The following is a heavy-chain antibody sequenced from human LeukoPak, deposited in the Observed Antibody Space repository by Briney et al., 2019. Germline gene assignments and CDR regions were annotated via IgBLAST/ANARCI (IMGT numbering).Heavy chain of an antibody. D-gene: IGHD4-23*01. CDR2: IRYDESNE. J-gene: IGHJ4*01. Sequence: GGSLTVSCSASGFSFSSYGMHWVRQAPGKGLEWVAFIRYDESNEYYADSVKGRFTISRDNSKDTLYLQMNSLRVEDTAIYFCTKSYGANYFDSWGHGTLVTVSS. V-gene: IGHV3-30*02. CDR3: TKSYGANYFDS. CDR1: GFSFSSYG.